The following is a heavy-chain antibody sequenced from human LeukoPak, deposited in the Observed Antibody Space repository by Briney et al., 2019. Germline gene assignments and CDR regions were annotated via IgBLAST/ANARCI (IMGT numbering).Heavy chain of an antibody. J-gene: IGHJ5*02. V-gene: IGHV4-61*01. Sequence: PSETLSLTCTVSGGSVSSGSYYWSWIRQPPGKGLEWIGYIYYSGSAKYNPSLKSRVTISVDTSKNQFSLKLTSVTAADTAVYYCARGFGDCGLSWFDPWGQGTLVTVSS. CDR3: ARGFGDCGLSWFDP. CDR1: GGSVSSGSYY. D-gene: IGHD3-10*01. CDR2: IYYSGSA.